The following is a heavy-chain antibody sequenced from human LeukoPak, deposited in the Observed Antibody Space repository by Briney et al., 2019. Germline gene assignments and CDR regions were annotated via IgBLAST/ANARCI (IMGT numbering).Heavy chain of an antibody. CDR2: INTNTGNP. D-gene: IGHD4-17*01. Sequence: ASVKVSCKASGYTFTSYAMNWVRQAPGQGLEWMGWINTNTGNPTYAQGFTGRFVFPLDTSVSTAYLQISSLRAEDTAVYYCARETVTTGADYWGQGTLVTVSS. J-gene: IGHJ4*02. CDR3: ARETVTTGADY. CDR1: GYTFTSYA. V-gene: IGHV7-4-1*02.